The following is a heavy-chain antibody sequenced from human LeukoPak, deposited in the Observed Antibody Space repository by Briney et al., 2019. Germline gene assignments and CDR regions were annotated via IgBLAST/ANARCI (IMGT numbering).Heavy chain of an antibody. V-gene: IGHV4-30-2*01. CDR2: IYHSGST. CDR3: ARGSPLLGAFDI. J-gene: IGHJ3*02. CDR1: GGSISSGGYS. Sequence: TLSLTCAVSGGSISSGGYSWSWIRQPPGKGLEWIGYIYHSGSTYYNPSLKSRVTISVDRSKNQFSLKLSSVTAADTAVYYCARGSPLLGAFDIWGQGTMVTVSS. D-gene: IGHD2-15*01.